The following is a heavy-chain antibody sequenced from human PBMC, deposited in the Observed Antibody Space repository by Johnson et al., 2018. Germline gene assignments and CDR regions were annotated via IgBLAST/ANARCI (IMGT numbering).Heavy chain of an antibody. V-gene: IGHV1-46*01. CDR2: INPSGGST. D-gene: IGHD3-3*01. J-gene: IGHJ3*02. Sequence: QVQLVESGAEVKKPGASVKVSCKASGYTFTSYYMHWVRQAPGQGLEWMGIINPSGGSTSYAQKFQGRVTMTRDTSTSTVYMGLSRLRSEDTAVYYCARDGVNDFWSGKLSDPLNDAFDIWGQGTMVTVSS. CDR3: ARDGVNDFWSGKLSDPLNDAFDI. CDR1: GYTFTSYY.